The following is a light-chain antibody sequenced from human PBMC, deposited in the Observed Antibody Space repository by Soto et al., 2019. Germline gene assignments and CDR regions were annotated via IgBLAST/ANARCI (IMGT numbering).Light chain of an antibody. CDR1: SGDVGGYNY. Sequence: QSVLTQPASVSGSPGQSITISCTGTSGDVGGYNYVSWYQQHPGKAPKLMIYEVSNRPSGVSNRFSGSKSGNTASLTISGLQAEDEADYYCSSYTRSSTVVFGGGTKLTVL. J-gene: IGLJ2*01. CDR2: EVS. CDR3: SSYTRSSTVV. V-gene: IGLV2-14*01.